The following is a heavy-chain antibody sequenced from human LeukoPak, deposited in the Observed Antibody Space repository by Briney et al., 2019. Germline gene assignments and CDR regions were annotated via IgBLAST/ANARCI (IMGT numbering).Heavy chain of an antibody. V-gene: IGHV3-48*03. CDR3: ASQWYYYDGSDYYYDAFDI. D-gene: IGHD3-22*01. CDR2: ISSSSSPI. J-gene: IGHJ3*02. CDR1: GFTFSSYE. Sequence: GGSLRLSCAASGFTFSSYEMSWVRQAPGKGLEWVSYISSSSSPIYYADSVKGRFTISRDNAKNSLYLQMNSPRAEDTAVYYCASQWYYYDGSDYYYDAFDIWGQGTMVTVSS.